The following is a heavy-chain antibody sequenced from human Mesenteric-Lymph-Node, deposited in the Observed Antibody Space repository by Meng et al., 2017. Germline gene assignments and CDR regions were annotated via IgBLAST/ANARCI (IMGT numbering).Heavy chain of an antibody. J-gene: IGHJ4*02. CDR1: GFTFSSYW. D-gene: IGHD3-22*01. Sequence: GESLKISCAASGFTFSSYWMTWVRQAPGKGLEWVANIKQDGSEKYYVDSVKGRFTISRDNAKNSLYLEMHSLRAEDKAIYYCASDYYDSSGYYGIYYWGQGTLVTVSS. CDR2: IKQDGSEK. V-gene: IGHV3-7*01. CDR3: ASDYYDSSGYYGIYY.